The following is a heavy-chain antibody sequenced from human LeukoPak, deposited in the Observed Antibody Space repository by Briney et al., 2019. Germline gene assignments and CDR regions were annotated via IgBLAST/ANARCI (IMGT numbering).Heavy chain of an antibody. V-gene: IGHV3-11*05. CDR3: ARDWYCSSSICYTDRNWFDP. J-gene: IGHJ5*02. CDR2: ISTTSTYK. D-gene: IGHD2-2*02. CDR1: GFTFSDNY. Sequence: PGGSLRLSCAASGFTFSDNYMSWIRQAPGKGLEWVAYISTTSTYKDYADSVKGRFTISRDNAKNLLFLQMNSLRPEDTAVYYCARDWYCSSSICYTDRNWFDPWGQGTLVTVSS.